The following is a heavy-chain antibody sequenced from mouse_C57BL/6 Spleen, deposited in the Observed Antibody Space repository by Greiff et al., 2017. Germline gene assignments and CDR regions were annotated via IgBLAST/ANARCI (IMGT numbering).Heavy chain of an antibody. J-gene: IGHJ4*01. CDR1: GYTFTSYT. CDR3: ARDFITTVVAGSYYAMDY. D-gene: IGHD1-1*01. V-gene: IGHV1-4*01. CDR2: INPSSGYT. Sequence: QVQLQQSGAELARPGASVKMSCKASGYTFTSYTMHWVKQRPGQGLEWIGYINPSSGYTKYNQKFKDKATLTADKSSSTAYMQLSSLTSEDSAVYYCARDFITTVVAGSYYAMDYWGQGTSVTVSS.